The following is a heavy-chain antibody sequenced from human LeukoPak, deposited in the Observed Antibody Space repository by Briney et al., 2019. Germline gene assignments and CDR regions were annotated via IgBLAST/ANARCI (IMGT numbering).Heavy chain of an antibody. CDR2: IYYSGST. CDR1: GGSISSGGYY. CDR3: ARDRVNDRSALDI. Sequence: SETLSLTCTVSGGSISSGGYYWSWIRQHPGKGLEWIGYIYYSGSTYYNPSLKSRITISVDTSKNQFSLKLSSVTAADTAVYYCARDRVNDRSALDIWGQGTIVTVSS. D-gene: IGHD3-22*01. J-gene: IGHJ3*02. V-gene: IGHV4-31*03.